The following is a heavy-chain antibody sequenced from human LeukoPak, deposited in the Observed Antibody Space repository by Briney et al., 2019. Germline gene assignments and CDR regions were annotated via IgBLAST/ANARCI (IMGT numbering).Heavy chain of an antibody. D-gene: IGHD2-2*01. J-gene: IGHJ5*02. CDR2: ISSSSSYI. Sequence: GGSLRLSCAASGFTSSSYSMNWVRQAPGKGLEWVSSISSSSSYIYYADSVKGRFTISRDNAKNSLYLQMNSLRAEDTAVYYCARDPRRLGYCSSTSCCFLWFDPWGQGTLVTVSS. CDR1: GFTSSSYS. V-gene: IGHV3-21*01. CDR3: ARDPRRLGYCSSTSCCFLWFDP.